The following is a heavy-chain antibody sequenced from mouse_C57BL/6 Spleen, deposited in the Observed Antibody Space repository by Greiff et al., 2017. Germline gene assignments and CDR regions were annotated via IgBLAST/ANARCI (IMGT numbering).Heavy chain of an antibody. Sequence: QVQLQQSGAELVRPGASVTLSCKASGYTFTDYEMHWVKQTPVHGLEWIGAIDPETGGTAHNQKFKGKAILTADKSSSTAYMELRSLTSEDSAVYYCTRKKLSFDYWGQGTTLTVSS. CDR3: TRKKLSFDY. CDR2: IDPETGGT. CDR1: GYTFTDYE. J-gene: IGHJ2*01. V-gene: IGHV1-15*01.